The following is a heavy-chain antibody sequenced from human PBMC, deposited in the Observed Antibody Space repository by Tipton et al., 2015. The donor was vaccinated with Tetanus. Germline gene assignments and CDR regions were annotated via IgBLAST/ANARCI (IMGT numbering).Heavy chain of an antibody. D-gene: IGHD5-18*01. CDR2: INHSGST. V-gene: IGHV4-34*01. CDR3: ARGGSYSYGPRGFDL. Sequence: TLSLTCAVYGGSFSAYYWSWIRQSPGKGLEWIGKINHSGSTTHSPSFKSRVTISVDTPKNQFSLKLTSLTVADTAVYYCARGGSYSYGPRGFDLWGRGTLVTVSS. J-gene: IGHJ2*01. CDR1: GGSFSAYY.